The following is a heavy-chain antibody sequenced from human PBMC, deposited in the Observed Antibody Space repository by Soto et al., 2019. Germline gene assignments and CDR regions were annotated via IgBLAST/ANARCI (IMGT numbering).Heavy chain of an antibody. J-gene: IGHJ5*02. CDR1: GFTFGDYA. CDR3: TRVGCSTSCNNWFDP. Sequence: GGSLRLSCTASGFTFGDYAMSWFRQAPGKGLEWVGFIRSKAYGGTTEYAASVKGRFTISRDDSKSIAYLQMNSLKTEDTAVYYCTRVGCSTSCNNWFDPWGQGTLVTVSS. D-gene: IGHD2-2*01. CDR2: IRSKAYGGTT. V-gene: IGHV3-49*03.